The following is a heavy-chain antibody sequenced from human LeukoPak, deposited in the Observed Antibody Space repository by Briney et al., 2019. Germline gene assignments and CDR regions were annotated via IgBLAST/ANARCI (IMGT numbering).Heavy chain of an antibody. CDR2: ISWNSGSI. Sequence: SLRLSCAASGFTFDDYATHWVRQAPGKGLEWVSGISWNSGSIGYADSVKGRFTISRDNAKNSLYLQMNSLRAEDTALYYCATLDVWGQGTTVTVSS. CDR3: ATLDV. V-gene: IGHV3-9*01. J-gene: IGHJ6*02. CDR1: GFTFDDYA.